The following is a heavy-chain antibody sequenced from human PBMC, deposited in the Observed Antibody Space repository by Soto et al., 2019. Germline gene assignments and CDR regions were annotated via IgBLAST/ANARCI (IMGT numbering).Heavy chain of an antibody. J-gene: IGHJ6*02. D-gene: IGHD6-6*01. V-gene: IGHV3-23*01. CDR2: ISGSAITT. Sequence: EVQLLDSGGGLVQPGGSLRLSCAASGFTFSSYAMSWVRQAPGKGLEWVSAISGSAITTYYADSVKGRFTISRDNSKNTVYLQMNSLRAEDTAIYYCAKVIVARCGMDAWGRGTTVTVSS. CDR3: AKVIVARCGMDA. CDR1: GFTFSSYA.